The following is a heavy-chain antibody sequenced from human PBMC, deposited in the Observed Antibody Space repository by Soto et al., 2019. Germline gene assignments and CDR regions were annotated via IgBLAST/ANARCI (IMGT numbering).Heavy chain of an antibody. V-gene: IGHV4-4*07. CDR2: IYTSGST. CDR1: GVSISDYS. J-gene: IGHJ6*02. D-gene: IGHD1-20*01. Sequence: QVQLQESGPGLVKPSETLSLTCSVSGVSISDYSWSWFRQPAVKGLEWIGRIYTSGSTNYNPSLQSLVSMSIDTSKNHFSRNLNSVNAADTAVYYCARGPNWNYYYYGVDVWGQGTTVTVSS. CDR3: ARGPNWNYYYYGVDV.